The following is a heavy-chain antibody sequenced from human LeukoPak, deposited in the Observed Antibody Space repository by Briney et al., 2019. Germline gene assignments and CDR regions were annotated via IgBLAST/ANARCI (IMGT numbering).Heavy chain of an antibody. J-gene: IGHJ4*02. CDR1: GGTFSSYA. Sequence: SVKVSCKASGGTFSSYAISWVRQAPGQGLEWMGGIIPIFGTANYAQKLQGRVTMTTDTSTSTAYMELRSLRSDDTAVYYCGRAHLGVDDWGQGTLVTVSS. D-gene: IGHD1-26*01. CDR2: IIPIFGTA. CDR3: GRAHLGVDD. V-gene: IGHV1-69*05.